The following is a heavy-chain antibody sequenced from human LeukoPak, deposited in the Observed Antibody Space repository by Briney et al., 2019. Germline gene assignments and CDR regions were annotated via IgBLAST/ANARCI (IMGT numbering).Heavy chain of an antibody. J-gene: IGHJ4*02. V-gene: IGHV4-4*07. CDR3: ARGIADPYSFDS. Sequence: SETLSLTCTVSGGSIDFYYWSWIRQPAGKGLEWIGRIYSTGSTNYSPSLKSRVTMSVDKSKNQFSLNLSSVTAADTAVYYCARGIADPYSFDSWGQGTLVTVSS. D-gene: IGHD6-13*01. CDR2: IYSTGST. CDR1: GGSIDFYY.